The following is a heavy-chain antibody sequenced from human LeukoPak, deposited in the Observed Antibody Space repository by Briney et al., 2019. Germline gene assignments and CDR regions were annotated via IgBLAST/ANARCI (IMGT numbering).Heavy chain of an antibody. Sequence: SETLSLTCAVYGGSFSGYYWSWIRQPPGKGLEWIGEINHSGSTNYNPSLKSRVTISVDTSKNQFSLKLSSVTAADTAVYYCARETRPWGLDYWGQGTLVTVSS. CDR1: GGSFSGYY. D-gene: IGHD3-16*01. V-gene: IGHV4-34*01. CDR3: ARETRPWGLDY. CDR2: INHSGST. J-gene: IGHJ4*02.